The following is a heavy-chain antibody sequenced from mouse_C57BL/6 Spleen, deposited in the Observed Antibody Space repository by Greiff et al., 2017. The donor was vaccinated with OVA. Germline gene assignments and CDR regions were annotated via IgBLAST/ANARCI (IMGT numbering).Heavy chain of an antibody. J-gene: IGHJ1*03. Sequence: QVQLQQPGAELVKPGASVKLSCKASGYTFTSYWMHWVKQRPGRGLEWIGRIDPNSGGTKYTEKFKSKATLTVAKPSSPAYRQLSSLTSEDSAVYECAREGYYGSSDADWYFDVWGTGTTVTVSS. CDR3: AREGYYGSSDADWYFDV. CDR2: IDPNSGGT. CDR1: GYTFTSYW. V-gene: IGHV1-72*01. D-gene: IGHD1-1*01.